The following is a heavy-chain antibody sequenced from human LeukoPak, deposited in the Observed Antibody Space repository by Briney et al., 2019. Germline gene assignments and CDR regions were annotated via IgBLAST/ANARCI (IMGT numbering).Heavy chain of an antibody. D-gene: IGHD5-24*01. CDR2: IYPGDSDT. CDR1: GYSFTNYW. V-gene: IGHV5-51*01. CDR3: ARGGRWLVRNLDAHFDY. J-gene: IGHJ4*02. Sequence: GESLKLSCKSSGYSFTNYWIGWVRQMPGKGLEWMGIIYPGDSDTRYSPSFQGQVTISADKSISAAYLQWSSLKASDTATYYCARGGRWLVRNLDAHFDYWGQGTLATVSS.